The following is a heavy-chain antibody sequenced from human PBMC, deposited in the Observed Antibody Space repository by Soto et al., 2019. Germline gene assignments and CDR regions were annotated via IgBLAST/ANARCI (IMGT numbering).Heavy chain of an antibody. Sequence: QVQLVESGGGVVQPGRSLRLSCAASGFTFSSYGMHWVRQAPGKGLEWVAVISYDGSNKYYADSVKGRFTISRDNYKNTLYLQMNSLRAEDTAVYYCAKDGRAGTGAGQWGQGTLVTVSS. V-gene: IGHV3-30*18. D-gene: IGHD6-19*01. J-gene: IGHJ4*02. CDR2: ISYDGSNK. CDR3: AKDGRAGTGAGQ. CDR1: GFTFSSYG.